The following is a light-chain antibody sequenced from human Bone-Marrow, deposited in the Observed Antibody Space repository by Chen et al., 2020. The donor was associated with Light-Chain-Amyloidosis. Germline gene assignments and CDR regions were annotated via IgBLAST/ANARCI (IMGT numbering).Light chain of an antibody. V-gene: IGLV2-23*01. CDR2: EDT. CDR1: SSDVGSYNL. J-gene: IGLJ2*01. Sequence: QSALTQPASVSGSPGQSITISCTGTSSDVGSYNLVSWYQQHPGKAPKLLIYEDTKRPSGVSNHFSGSKSGNTASLTISGLQAEDEADCYCCSYVASSTWIFGGGTKLTVL. CDR3: CSYVASSTWI.